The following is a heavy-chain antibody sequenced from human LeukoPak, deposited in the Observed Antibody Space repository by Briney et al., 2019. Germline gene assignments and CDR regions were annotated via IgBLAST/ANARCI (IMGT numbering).Heavy chain of an antibody. D-gene: IGHD6-13*01. CDR3: AREGGNSTSWGYFDY. V-gene: IGHV3-30*04. CDR1: GFIFRGYT. J-gene: IGHJ4*02. Sequence: PGGSLRLSCGASGFIFRGYTMHWVRQAPGKGLQWVAVISWDGNKKFYADSVEGRFTISRDNSKNTLSLQMNSLRLEDTALYYCAREGGNSTSWGYFDYWGQGTLVTVSS. CDR2: ISWDGNKK.